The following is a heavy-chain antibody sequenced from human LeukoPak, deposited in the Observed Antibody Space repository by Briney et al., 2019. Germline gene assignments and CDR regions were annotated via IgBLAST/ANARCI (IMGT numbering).Heavy chain of an antibody. V-gene: IGHV1-69*04. J-gene: IGHJ4*02. CDR1: GGTFSSYA. D-gene: IGHD2-2*01. CDR3: ARGTDPGYCSSTSCRYFDY. Sequence: SVKVSCKASGGTFSSYAISWVRQAPGQGLEWMGRIIPILGIANYAQKFQGRVTITADKSTSTAYMELSSPRSEDTAVYYCARGTDPGYCSSTSCRYFDYWGQGTLVTVSS. CDR2: IIPILGIA.